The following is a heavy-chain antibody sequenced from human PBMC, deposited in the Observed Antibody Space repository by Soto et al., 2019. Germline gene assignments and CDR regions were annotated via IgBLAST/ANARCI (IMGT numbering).Heavy chain of an antibody. CDR2: IKQDGSDK. CDR1: GFTFSSYW. D-gene: IGHD3-10*01. J-gene: IGHJ5*02. CDR3: ARQTRAPES. Sequence: PGGSLRLSCAASGFTFSSYWMTWLRQAPGKGLECVANIKQDGSDKYYVDSVKGRFTIFRDNAKNSLYLQMNSLRAGDTAIYYCARQTRAPESWGQGTLVTVSS. V-gene: IGHV3-7*03.